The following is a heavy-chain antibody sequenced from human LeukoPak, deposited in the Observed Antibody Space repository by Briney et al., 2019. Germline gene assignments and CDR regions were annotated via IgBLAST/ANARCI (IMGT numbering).Heavy chain of an antibody. CDR2: ISYDGSNK. V-gene: IGHV3-30-3*01. CDR1: GFTFSSYA. D-gene: IGHD5-18*01. J-gene: IGHJ5*02. CDR3: AREGFVDSYGYA. Sequence: GGSLRLSCAASGFTFSSYAMHWVRQAPGKGLEWVAVISYDGSNKYYADSVKGRFTISRDNSKNTLYLQMNSLRAEDTAVYYCAREGFVDSYGYAWGQGTLVTVSS.